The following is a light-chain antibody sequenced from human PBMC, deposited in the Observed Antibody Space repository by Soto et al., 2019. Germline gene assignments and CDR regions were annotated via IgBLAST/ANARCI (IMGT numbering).Light chain of an antibody. CDR2: GNN. CDR1: SSNIGAGYD. Sequence: QSVLTQPPSVSGGPGQRVTISCTGSSSNIGAGYDVHWYQQLPGTAPKLLMYGNNIRPSGVPDRFSDSKSGTSASLAITGLQAEDEAAYFCQSYDSSLRGLVFGGGTKVTVL. V-gene: IGLV1-40*01. J-gene: IGLJ2*01. CDR3: QSYDSSLRGLV.